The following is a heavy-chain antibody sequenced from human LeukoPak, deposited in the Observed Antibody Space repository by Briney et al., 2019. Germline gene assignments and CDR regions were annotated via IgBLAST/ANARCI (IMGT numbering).Heavy chain of an antibody. CDR2: IYNRRST. D-gene: IGHD6-13*01. V-gene: IGHV4-4*07. Sequence: SETLSLNSNVYGDSINHYYWSWIRQPAGKGLQWPGRIYNRRSTNYNPSLKSRVTISVDTSKNQFSLKLSSVTAADTAVYYCARHDIAAAGTGIRSYYYYGMDVWGQGTTVTVSS. CDR1: GDSINHYY. J-gene: IGHJ6*02. CDR3: ARHDIAAAGTGIRSYYYYGMDV.